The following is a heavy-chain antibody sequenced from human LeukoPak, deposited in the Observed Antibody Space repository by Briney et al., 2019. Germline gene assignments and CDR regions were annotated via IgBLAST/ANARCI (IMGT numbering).Heavy chain of an antibody. CDR3: ARNYCSSTSCYPSFDP. V-gene: IGHV1-18*04. CDR1: GYTFTSYG. Sequence: ASVKVSCKASGYTFTSYGISWVRQAPGQGIGWMGWISAYNGNTNYAQKLQGRVTMTTDTSTSTAYMELRSLRSDDTAVYYCARNYCSSTSCYPSFDPWGQGTLVTVSS. CDR2: ISAYNGNT. D-gene: IGHD2-2*01. J-gene: IGHJ5*02.